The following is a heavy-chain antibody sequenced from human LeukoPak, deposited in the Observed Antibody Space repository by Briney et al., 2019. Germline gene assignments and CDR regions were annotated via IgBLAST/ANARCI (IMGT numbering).Heavy chain of an antibody. V-gene: IGHV4-39*01. Sequence: SETLSLTCTVSGGSISSSSYYWGWLRQPPGKGLEWIGSIYYSGSTYYNPSLKSRVTISVDTSKNQFSLKLSSVTAADPAVYYCARHDWPSGWSLNWFAPWGQGTLVTVSS. CDR3: ARHDWPSGWSLNWFAP. CDR2: IYYSGST. D-gene: IGHD6-19*01. J-gene: IGHJ5*02. CDR1: GGSISSSSYY.